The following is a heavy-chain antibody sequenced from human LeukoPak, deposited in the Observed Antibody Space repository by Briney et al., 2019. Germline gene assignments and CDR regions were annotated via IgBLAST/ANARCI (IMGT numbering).Heavy chain of an antibody. CDR1: GFTFSSYW. V-gene: IGHV3-74*01. J-gene: IGHJ6*03. D-gene: IGHD3-22*01. CDR3: AKDGGNYYDIDGSYLMRSYMDV. CDR2: INSDGSST. Sequence: GGSLRLSCAASGFTFSSYWMHWVRQAPGKGLVWVSRINSDGSSTNYADSVKGRFTISRDNSKNTLYLQMNSLRTEDTAVYYCAKDGGNYYDIDGSYLMRSYMDVWGEGTTVTVSS.